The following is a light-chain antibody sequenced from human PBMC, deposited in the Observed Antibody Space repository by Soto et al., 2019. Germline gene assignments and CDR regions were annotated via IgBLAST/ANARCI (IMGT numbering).Light chain of an antibody. J-gene: IGKJ5*01. CDR3: QQFNNYPHT. Sequence: AIQLTQSPSSLSAPIGDRVTITCRASQGISSALAWYQQKPGKAPRLLIYDASTLESGVPSRFSGSGSGTDFTLTISSLQPEDFATYYCQQFNNYPHTFGQGTRWRL. CDR1: QGISSA. V-gene: IGKV1D-13*01. CDR2: DAS.